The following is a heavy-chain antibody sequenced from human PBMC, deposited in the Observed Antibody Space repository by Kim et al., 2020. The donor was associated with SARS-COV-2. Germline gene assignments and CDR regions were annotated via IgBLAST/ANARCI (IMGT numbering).Heavy chain of an antibody. J-gene: IGHJ4*02. V-gene: IGHV3-21*01. CDR1: GFTFSSYS. Sequence: GGSLRLSCAASGFTFSSYSMNWVRQAPGKGLEWVSSISSSSSYIYYADSVKGRFTISRDNAKNSLYLQMNSLRAEDTAVYYCARAHRGSYDILTGYCPAYWGQGTLVTVSS. CDR2: ISSSSSYI. CDR3: ARAHRGSYDILTGYCPAY. D-gene: IGHD3-9*01.